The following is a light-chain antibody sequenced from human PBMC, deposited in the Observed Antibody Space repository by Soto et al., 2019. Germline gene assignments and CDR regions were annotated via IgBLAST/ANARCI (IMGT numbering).Light chain of an antibody. CDR3: QQYDNFIT. J-gene: IGKJ5*01. CDR1: QDISNY. CDR2: DAS. Sequence: DIQMTQSPSTLPASVGDRVTITCQASQDISNYLNWYQQKPGKAPKLLIYDASNLETGVPSRFSGSGSGTDFTFTISSLQPEDIATYYCQQYDNFITFGQGTRLEIK. V-gene: IGKV1-33*01.